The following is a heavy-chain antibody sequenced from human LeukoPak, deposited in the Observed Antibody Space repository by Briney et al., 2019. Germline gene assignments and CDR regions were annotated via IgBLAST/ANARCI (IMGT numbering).Heavy chain of an antibody. CDR2: INHSGST. CDR1: GGSFSGYY. Sequence: SETLSLTCAVYGGSFSGYYWSWIRQPPGKGLEWIGEINHSGSTNYNPSLKSRVTMSVDTSKNQFSLKLSSVTAADTAVYYCARGLSSSGYYYGDHYWGQGTLVTVSS. V-gene: IGHV4-34*01. J-gene: IGHJ4*02. CDR3: ARGLSSSGYYYGDHY. D-gene: IGHD3-22*01.